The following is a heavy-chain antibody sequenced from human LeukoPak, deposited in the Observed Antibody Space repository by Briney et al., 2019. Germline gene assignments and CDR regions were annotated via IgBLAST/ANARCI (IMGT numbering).Heavy chain of an antibody. J-gene: IGHJ6*03. V-gene: IGHV3-30*18. CDR1: GFTFSSYG. CDR2: ISYDGSNK. D-gene: IGHD1-26*01. Sequence: GRSLRLSCAASGFTFSSYGMHWVRQAPGKGLEWVAVISYDGSNKYYADSVKGRFTISRDNSKNTLYLQMNSLRVEDTAVYYCAKVGGSWDYYYYMDVWGKGTTVTVSS. CDR3: AKVGGSWDYYYYMDV.